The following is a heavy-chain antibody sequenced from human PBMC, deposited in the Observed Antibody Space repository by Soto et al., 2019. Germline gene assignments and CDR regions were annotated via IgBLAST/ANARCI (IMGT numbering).Heavy chain of an antibody. CDR2: VSGSGDYT. J-gene: IGHJ6*02. CDR3: AKDRYYDMLTGYNYYHYAMDG. Sequence: EVQLLESGGGLVQPGGSLRLSCAASGFTFSSYAMSWVRQAPGKGLEWVSGVSGSGDYTFYADSVKGRLTISRDNSKNKRYLQMNSLRAEDTAVYYCAKDRYYDMLTGYNYYHYAMDGWGQGTTVTVSS. D-gene: IGHD3-9*01. CDR1: GFTFSSYA. V-gene: IGHV3-23*01.